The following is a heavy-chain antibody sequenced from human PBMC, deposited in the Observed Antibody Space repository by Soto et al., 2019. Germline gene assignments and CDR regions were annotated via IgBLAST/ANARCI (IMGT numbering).Heavy chain of an antibody. Sequence: QVQLQESGPGLMKPSETLSLTCTVSGGSISSYYWSWIRQPPGKGLEWIGYIYYSGSTNYNPSLKSRVTISVDTSKNQFSLKLCSVTAADTAVYYCARVAGYYDSSGYSPNYYYGMDVWGQGTTVTVSS. CDR3: ARVAGYYDSSGYSPNYYYGMDV. V-gene: IGHV4-59*01. CDR1: GGSISSYY. CDR2: IYYSGST. J-gene: IGHJ6*02. D-gene: IGHD3-22*01.